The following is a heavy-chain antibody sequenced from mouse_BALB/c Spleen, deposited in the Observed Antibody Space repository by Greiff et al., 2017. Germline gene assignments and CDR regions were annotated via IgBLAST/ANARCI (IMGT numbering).Heavy chain of an antibody. D-gene: IGHD5-1*01. J-gene: IGHJ2*01. CDR3: ARDGGVRDCFDY. Sequence: VQLQQSGAELVKPGASVKLSCTASGFNIKDTYMHWVKQRPEQGLEWIGRIDPANGNTKFDPKFQGKATITADTSSNTAYLQLSSLASEDAAVYYCARDGGVRDCFDYWGQGTTLTVSA. CDR1: GFNIKDTY. V-gene: IGHV14-3*02. CDR2: IDPANGNT.